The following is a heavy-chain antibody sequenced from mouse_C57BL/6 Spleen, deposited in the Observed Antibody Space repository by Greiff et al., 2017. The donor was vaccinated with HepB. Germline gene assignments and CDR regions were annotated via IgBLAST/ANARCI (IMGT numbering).Heavy chain of an antibody. Sequence: VQLQQSGPGLVQPSQSLSITCTVSGLSLTSYGVHWVRQSPGKGLEWLGVIWSGGSTDYNAAFISRLSISKDNSKSQVFFKMNSLQADDTAIYYCASYDYDDWFAYWGQGTLVTVSA. J-gene: IGHJ3*01. V-gene: IGHV2-2*01. D-gene: IGHD2-4*01. CDR1: GLSLTSYG. CDR2: IWSGGST. CDR3: ASYDYDDWFAY.